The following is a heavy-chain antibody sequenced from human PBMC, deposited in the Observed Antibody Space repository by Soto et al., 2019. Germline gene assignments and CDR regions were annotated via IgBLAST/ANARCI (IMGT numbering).Heavy chain of an antibody. CDR2: IYYSGST. Sequence: QVQLQESGPGLVKPSQTLSLTCTVSGGSISSGGYYWSWIRQHPGKGLEWIGYIYYSGSTYYNPSLKSRVTISVDTSKNQFSLKLSSVTAADTAVYYCARDAGLSYDSSGYYYFDYWGQGTLVTVSS. CDR1: GGSISSGGYY. V-gene: IGHV4-31*03. CDR3: ARDAGLSYDSSGYYYFDY. J-gene: IGHJ4*02. D-gene: IGHD3-22*01.